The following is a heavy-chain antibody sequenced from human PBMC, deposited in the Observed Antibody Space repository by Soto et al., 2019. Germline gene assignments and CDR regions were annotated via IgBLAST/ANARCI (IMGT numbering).Heavy chain of an antibody. V-gene: IGHV1-18*01. J-gene: IGHJ6*02. Sequence: QVQLVQSGAEVKKPGASVKVSCKASGYTFTSYGISWVRQAPGQGLEWMGWISAYNGNTNYAQKLQGRVTMTTDTSTSKAYMELRSLRSGDTAVYYSGRSSWYYYYYGMDVWGQGTPVTVSS. D-gene: IGHD6-13*01. CDR1: GYTFTSYG. CDR3: GRSSWYYYYYGMDV. CDR2: ISAYNGNT.